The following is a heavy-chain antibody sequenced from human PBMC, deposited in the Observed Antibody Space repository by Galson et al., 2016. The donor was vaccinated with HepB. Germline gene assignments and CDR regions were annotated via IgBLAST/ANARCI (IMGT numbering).Heavy chain of an antibody. V-gene: IGHV3-48*03. Sequence: SLRLSCAASGLTFSRYEMNWVRQAPGKGLEWVSYISSSGTTIYYADSVKGRFTISRDNAKNSLYLQMNSLRAEDTAVYYCAREPVRLGDLLTGPPKNPDYWGQGTLVTVSS. D-gene: IGHD3-9*01. CDR3: AREPVRLGDLLTGPPKNPDY. J-gene: IGHJ4*02. CDR2: ISSSGTTI. CDR1: GLTFSRYE.